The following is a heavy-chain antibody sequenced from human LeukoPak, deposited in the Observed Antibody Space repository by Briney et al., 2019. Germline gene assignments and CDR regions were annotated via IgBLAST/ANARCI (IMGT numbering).Heavy chain of an antibody. CDR3: ARDGPGIAVAGHFDY. J-gene: IGHJ4*02. Sequence: GGSLRLSCAASGFTFSSYSMNWVRQAPGKGLEWVSSISSSSSYIYYADSVKGRFTISRDNAKNSLYLQMNSLRVEDTALYYCARDGPGIAVAGHFDYWGQGTLVTVSS. D-gene: IGHD6-19*01. CDR1: GFTFSSYS. V-gene: IGHV3-21*01. CDR2: ISSSSSYI.